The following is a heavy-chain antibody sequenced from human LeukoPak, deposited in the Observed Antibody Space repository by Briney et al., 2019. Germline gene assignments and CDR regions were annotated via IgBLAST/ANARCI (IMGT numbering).Heavy chain of an antibody. CDR2: ISGSGGST. CDR1: GFTFINYG. CDR3: AKDRWAVADTSDY. V-gene: IGHV3-23*01. D-gene: IGHD6-19*01. Sequence: GGSLRLSCVVSGFTFINYGMSWVRQAPGKGLEWVSTISGSGGSTFYADSVKGRFTISRDNSKNTLYLEMNSLRAEDTAVYYCAKDRWAVADTSDYWGQGTLVTVSS. J-gene: IGHJ4*02.